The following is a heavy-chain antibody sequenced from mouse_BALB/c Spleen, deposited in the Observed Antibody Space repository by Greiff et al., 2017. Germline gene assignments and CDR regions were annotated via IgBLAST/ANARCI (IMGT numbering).Heavy chain of an antibody. J-gene: IGHJ1*01. CDR2: ISSGGSYT. Sequence: EVKLMESGGGLVKPGGSLKLSCAASGFTFSSYAMSWVRQSPEKRLEWVAEISSGGSYTYYPDTVTGRFTISRDNAKNTLYLEMSSLRSEDTAMYYCARGGYGSSYWYFDVWGAGTTVTVSS. D-gene: IGHD1-1*01. CDR3: ARGGYGSSYWYFDV. CDR1: GFTFSSYA. V-gene: IGHV5-9-4*01.